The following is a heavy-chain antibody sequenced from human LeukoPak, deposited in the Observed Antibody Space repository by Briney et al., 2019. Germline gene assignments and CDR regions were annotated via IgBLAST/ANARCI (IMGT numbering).Heavy chain of an antibody. CDR1: GGSISSYY. J-gene: IGHJ3*02. CDR2: IYTSGST. Sequence: PSETLSLTCAVSGGSISSYYWSWIRQPAGKGLEWIGRIYTSGSTNYNPSLKSRVTMSVDTSKNQFSLKLSSVTAADTAVYYCARGGWSDILTGYYRDAFDIWGQGTMVTVSS. CDR3: ARGGWSDILTGYYRDAFDI. V-gene: IGHV4-4*07. D-gene: IGHD3-9*01.